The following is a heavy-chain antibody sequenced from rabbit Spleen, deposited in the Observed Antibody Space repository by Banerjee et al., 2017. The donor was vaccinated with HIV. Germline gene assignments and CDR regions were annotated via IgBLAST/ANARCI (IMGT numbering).Heavy chain of an antibody. Sequence: QSLEESGGGLVQPEGSLTLTCKASGFSFISGYYVCWVRQAPGKGLEWIACIAAGSGGTTYYASWAKGRFTISKTSSTTVTLQMTSLTAADTATYFCVRGWSGGIDNYVDYFNLWGPGTLVTVS. J-gene: IGHJ4*01. D-gene: IGHD4-2*01. CDR1: GFSFISGYY. V-gene: IGHV1S40*01. CDR3: VRGWSGGIDNYVDYFNL. CDR2: IAAGSGGTT.